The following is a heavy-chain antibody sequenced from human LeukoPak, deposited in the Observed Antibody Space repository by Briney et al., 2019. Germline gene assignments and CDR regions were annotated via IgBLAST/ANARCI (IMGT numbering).Heavy chain of an antibody. CDR3: ATQLIDDAFDI. Sequence: PGGSLRLSCAASGFTFDDYAMHWVRQAPGKGLEWVSGISWNSGSIGYADSVKGRFTISRDNAKNSLYLQMNSLRAEDTALYYCATQLIDDAFDIWGQGTMVTVSS. CDR1: GFTFDDYA. CDR2: ISWNSGSI. D-gene: IGHD2-2*01. V-gene: IGHV3-9*01. J-gene: IGHJ3*02.